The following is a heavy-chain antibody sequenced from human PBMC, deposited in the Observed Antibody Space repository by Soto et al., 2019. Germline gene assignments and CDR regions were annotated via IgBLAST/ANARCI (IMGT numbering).Heavy chain of an antibody. Sequence: QVQLVQSGAEVKKPGSSVKVSCKASGGTFSSYSVNWVRQAPGQGLEWMGEIIPIFCTANYAQKFQGRVTITADEPTSTAYLELSSLRPEDTAVYYCARDGGRHAGGIDYWGQGTLVTVSS. D-gene: IGHD1-26*01. CDR2: IIPIFCTA. V-gene: IGHV1-69*01. CDR3: ARDGGRHAGGIDY. J-gene: IGHJ4*02. CDR1: GGTFSSYS.